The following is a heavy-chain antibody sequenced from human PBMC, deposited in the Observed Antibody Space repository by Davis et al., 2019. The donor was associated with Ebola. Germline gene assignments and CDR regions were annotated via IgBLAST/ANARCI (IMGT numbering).Heavy chain of an antibody. CDR3: ARDDLVATGTIIYYYYGMDV. Sequence: SETLSLTCTVSGGSISSSSYYWSWIRQPPGKGLEWTGIIYSSGSTNYNPSLKSRVTISIDTSKNQFSLKLSSVTAADTAVYYCARDDLVATGTIIYYYYGMDVWGQGTTVTVSS. V-gene: IGHV4-61*01. J-gene: IGHJ6*02. D-gene: IGHD1-7*01. CDR2: IYSSGST. CDR1: GGSISSSSYY.